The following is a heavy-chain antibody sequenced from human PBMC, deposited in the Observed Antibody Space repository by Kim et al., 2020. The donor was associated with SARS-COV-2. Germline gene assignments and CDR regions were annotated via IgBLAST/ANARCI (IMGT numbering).Heavy chain of an antibody. D-gene: IGHD3-22*01. V-gene: IGHV3-21*01. Sequence: GGSLRLSCAASGFTFSSYSMNWVRQAPGKGLEWVSSLSSSGSSIWYADSVKGRFTISRDNAENSLTLQMNSLRAEDTAVYYCARRYYYDGSGLFDPWGQGTLVTVSS. CDR2: LSSSGSSI. J-gene: IGHJ5*02. CDR1: GFTFSSYS. CDR3: ARRYYYDGSGLFDP.